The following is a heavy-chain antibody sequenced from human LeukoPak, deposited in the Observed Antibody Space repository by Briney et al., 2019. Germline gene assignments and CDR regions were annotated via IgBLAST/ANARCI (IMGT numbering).Heavy chain of an antibody. Sequence: PSETLSLTCTVSGGSVSSGSYYWSWIRLPPGTRLEWIGYIYYSVTTNYNPSLKSRATISVDRSKNQFSLKLSSVTAADTAVYYCARERVSSSWYGGWFDPWGQGTLVTVSS. CDR2: IYYSVTT. V-gene: IGHV4-61*01. CDR1: GGSVSSGSYY. J-gene: IGHJ5*02. CDR3: ARERVSSSWYGGWFDP. D-gene: IGHD6-13*01.